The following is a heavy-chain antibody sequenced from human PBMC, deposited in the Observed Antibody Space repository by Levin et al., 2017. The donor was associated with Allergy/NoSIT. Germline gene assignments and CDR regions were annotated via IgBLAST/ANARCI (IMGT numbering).Heavy chain of an antibody. V-gene: IGHV3-23*01. CDR3: AKDRVGATRIYNY. D-gene: IGHD1-26*01. Sequence: GESLKISCAASGFTFSSYAMSWVRQAPGKGLEWVSAISGSGGSTYYADSVKGRFTISRDNSKNTLYLQMNSLRAEDTAVYYCAKDRVGATRIYNYWGQGTLVTVSS. J-gene: IGHJ4*02. CDR1: GFTFSSYA. CDR2: ISGSGGST.